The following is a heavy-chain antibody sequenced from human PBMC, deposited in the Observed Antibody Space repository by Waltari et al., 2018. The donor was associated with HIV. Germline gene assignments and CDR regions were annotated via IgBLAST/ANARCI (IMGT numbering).Heavy chain of an antibody. Sequence: VQLEESGGGVVQPGRSRRLSCAASGFRVRDYGMHWVRQAPGKGLQLVAVIWYDGSKKEYSDSVKGRFTISKDNSKNTLFLQMNSLRVDDTAVYFCARVPFASSWSADSFDVWGPGTRITVSS. J-gene: IGHJ3*01. CDR1: GFRVRDYG. V-gene: IGHV3-33*01. CDR2: IWYDGSKK. CDR3: ARVPFASSWSADSFDV. D-gene: IGHD6-13*01.